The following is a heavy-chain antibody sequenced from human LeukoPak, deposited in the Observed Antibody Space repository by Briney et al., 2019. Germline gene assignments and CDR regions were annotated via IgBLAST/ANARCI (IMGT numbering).Heavy chain of an antibody. D-gene: IGHD3-10*01. Sequence: GGSLRLSCAVSGITLSNYGMSWVRQAPGKGLEWVAGISGSGGGTVYAASVKGRFTISRDNPKNTLYLQMNSRRAEDTAVYFCSKRGVVIRVVLGGFHKEAYYFDSWGQGALVTVSS. CDR3: SKRGVVIRVVLGGFHKEAYYFDS. CDR1: GITLSNYG. CDR2: ISGSGGGT. J-gene: IGHJ4*02. V-gene: IGHV3-23*01.